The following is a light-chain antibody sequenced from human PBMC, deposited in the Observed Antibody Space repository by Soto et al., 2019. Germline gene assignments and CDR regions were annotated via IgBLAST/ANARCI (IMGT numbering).Light chain of an antibody. Sequence: DIVMTQSPDSLAVSLGERATINCKYSQSVLYSSNNKNYLAWYQQKPGKAPKLLIFSASGLQSGVPSRFSGGGYGTEFTLTISSLQLEDFATYYCQQSHTNPLTFGGGTKVDIK. CDR2: SAS. J-gene: IGKJ4*01. CDR3: QQSHTNPLT. V-gene: IGKV4-1*01. CDR1: QSVLYSSNNKNY.